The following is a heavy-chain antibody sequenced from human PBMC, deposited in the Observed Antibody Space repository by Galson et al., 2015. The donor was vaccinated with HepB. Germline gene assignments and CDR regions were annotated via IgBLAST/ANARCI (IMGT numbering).Heavy chain of an antibody. CDR3: AKEKARGGHDAFDI. D-gene: IGHD3-10*01. V-gene: IGHV3-30*02. Sequence: SLRLSCAASGFTFSSYAMSWVRQAPGKGLEWVAFIRYDGSNKYYADSVKGRFTISRDNSKNTLYLQMNSLRAEDTAVYYCAKEKARGGHDAFDIWGQGTMVTVSS. CDR1: GFTFSSYA. CDR2: IRYDGSNK. J-gene: IGHJ3*02.